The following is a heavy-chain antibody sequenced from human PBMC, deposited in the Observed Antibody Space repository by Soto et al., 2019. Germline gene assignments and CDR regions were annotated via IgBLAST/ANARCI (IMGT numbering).Heavy chain of an antibody. D-gene: IGHD5-12*01. CDR1: GFTFSSYA. CDR2: ISGSGGST. Sequence: EVQLLESGGGFVQPGGSLRLSCAASGFTFSSYAMSWVRQAPGKGLEWVSAISGSGGSTYYADSVKGRFTISRDNSKNTVYLEMNSLRAEDTAVYYCAKEEEGDSGNDFDYWGQGTLVTVSS. V-gene: IGHV3-23*01. CDR3: AKEEEGDSGNDFDY. J-gene: IGHJ4*02.